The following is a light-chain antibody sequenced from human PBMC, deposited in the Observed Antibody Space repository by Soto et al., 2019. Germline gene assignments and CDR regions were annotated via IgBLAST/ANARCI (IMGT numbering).Light chain of an antibody. CDR1: QSISSW. CDR2: AAS. CDR3: QQGDSFPIT. J-gene: IGKJ5*01. Sequence: DTQMTQSASSVSASVGDRVTITCRASQSISSWLAWYQQKPGTVPKLLIYAASSSQSGVPSRFSGSGAGTEFTLTISSLQPEDFGTYYCQQGDSFPITFGQGTRLEIK. V-gene: IGKV1-12*01.